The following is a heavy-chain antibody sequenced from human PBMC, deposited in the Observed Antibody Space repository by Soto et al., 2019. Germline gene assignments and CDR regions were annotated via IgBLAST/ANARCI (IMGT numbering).Heavy chain of an antibody. Sequence: GEALKISCKGSGYNFNSYWIAWVRQMPGKGLEWMGIIYPGDSDSRYSPSFQGQVTISVDKSISTAYLQWSSLKASDTAMYYCESQYTSSWTGGLDYWGQGTLDPVSS. D-gene: IGHD6-13*01. J-gene: IGHJ4*02. CDR1: GYNFNSYW. V-gene: IGHV5-51*01. CDR3: ESQYTSSWTGGLDY. CDR2: IYPGDSDS.